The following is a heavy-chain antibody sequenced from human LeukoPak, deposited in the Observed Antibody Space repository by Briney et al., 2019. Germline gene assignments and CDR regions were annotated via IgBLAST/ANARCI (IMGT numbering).Heavy chain of an antibody. D-gene: IGHD2-15*01. CDR3: ARGPVVVGRAGFDP. V-gene: IGHV4-4*02. CDR1: GGSISSYY. J-gene: IGHJ5*02. Sequence: SETLSLTCTVSGGSISSYYWSWVRQPPGKGLEWIGEIYHSGSTNYNPSLKSRVTISVDKSKNQFSLKLSSVTAADTAVYYCARGPVVVGRAGFDPWGQGTLVTVSS. CDR2: IYHSGST.